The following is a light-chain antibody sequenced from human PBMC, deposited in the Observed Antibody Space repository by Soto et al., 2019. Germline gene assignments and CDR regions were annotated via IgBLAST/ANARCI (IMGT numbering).Light chain of an antibody. V-gene: IGKV1-39*01. Sequence: DIQMSQSPTSLFASVRDRVTITCRASQTISRYLNWYQQKPGKAPKLLIFAASSLQGGVPSRFSGSGSGIDFTLTISSLQVEDFATYYCQQSYSTPYTFGQGTKLEIK. J-gene: IGKJ2*01. CDR1: QTISRY. CDR3: QQSYSTPYT. CDR2: AAS.